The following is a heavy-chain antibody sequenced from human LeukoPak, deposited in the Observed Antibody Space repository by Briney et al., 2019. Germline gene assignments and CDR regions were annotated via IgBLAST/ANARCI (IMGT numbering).Heavy chain of an antibody. CDR3: ARGGGAAAGTGTTGDWFDP. J-gene: IGHJ5*02. CDR1: GGSISSSSYY. V-gene: IGHV4-39*07. D-gene: IGHD6-13*01. Sequence: PSETLSLTCTVSGGSISSSSYYWGWIRQPPGKGLEWIGSIYYSGSTYYNPSLKSRVTISVDTSKNQFSLKLSSVTAADTAVYYCARGGGAAAGTGTTGDWFDPWGQGTLVTVSS. CDR2: IYYSGST.